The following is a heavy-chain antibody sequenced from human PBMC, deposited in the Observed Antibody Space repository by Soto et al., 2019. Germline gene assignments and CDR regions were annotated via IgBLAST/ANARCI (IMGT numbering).Heavy chain of an antibody. Sequence: GGSLRLSCAASGFIFSRYAMSWVRQAPGKGLEWVSGISARGGSTYHADSVGGRFTISRDNSKDMLFLQMNSLRVEDTAIYYCAKSAISSAYDLWESEPEPYYFDYWGQGTLVTVSS. CDR1: GFIFSRYA. J-gene: IGHJ4*02. CDR2: ISARGGST. V-gene: IGHV3-23*01. CDR3: AKSAISSAYDLWESEPEPYYFDY. D-gene: IGHD5-12*01.